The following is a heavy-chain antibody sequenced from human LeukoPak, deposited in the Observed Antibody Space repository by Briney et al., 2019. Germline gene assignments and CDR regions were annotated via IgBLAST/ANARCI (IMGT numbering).Heavy chain of an antibody. J-gene: IGHJ4*02. CDR1: GFIFDDYA. CDR2: INWNSSYI. D-gene: IGHD4-17*01. CDR3: ARGDDYGDLLPY. V-gene: IGHV3-9*01. Sequence: QSGGSLRLSCAASGFIFDDYAMHWVRQVPGKGLQWVSGINWNSSYIGLADFVKGRFTISRDNARNTLYLQMNSLRAEDTAVYYCARGDDYGDLLPYWGQGTLVTVSS.